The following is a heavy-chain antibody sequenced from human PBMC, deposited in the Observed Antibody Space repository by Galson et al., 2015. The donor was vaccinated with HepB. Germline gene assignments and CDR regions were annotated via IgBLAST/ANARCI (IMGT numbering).Heavy chain of an antibody. CDR1: GFTFSSYG. J-gene: IGHJ4*02. V-gene: IGHV3-30*18. CDR2: ISYDGSNK. Sequence: SLRLSCAASGFTFSSYGMHWVRQAPGKGLEWVAVISYDGSNKYYADSVKGRFTISRDNSKNTLYLQMNSLRAEDTAVYYCAKASPKGLRYFDWLLPPFDYWGQGTLVTVSS. CDR3: AKASPKGLRYFDWLLPPFDY. D-gene: IGHD3-9*01.